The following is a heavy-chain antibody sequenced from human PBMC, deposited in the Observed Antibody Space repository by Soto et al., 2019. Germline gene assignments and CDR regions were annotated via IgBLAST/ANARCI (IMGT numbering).Heavy chain of an antibody. J-gene: IGHJ4*02. V-gene: IGHV3-30*18. Sequence: GGSLRLSCAASGFTFSSYGMHWVRQAPGKGLEWVAVISYDGSNKYYADSVKGRFTISRDNSKNTLYLQMNSLRAEDTAVYYCAKSGWLDYFDYWGQGTLVTVSS. D-gene: IGHD6-19*01. CDR1: GFTFSSYG. CDR2: ISYDGSNK. CDR3: AKSGWLDYFDY.